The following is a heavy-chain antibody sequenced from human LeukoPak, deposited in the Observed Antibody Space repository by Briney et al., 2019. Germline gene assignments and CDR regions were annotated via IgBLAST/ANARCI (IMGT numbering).Heavy chain of an antibody. V-gene: IGHV3-30*02. J-gene: IGHJ4*02. CDR2: IRYDGSNK. CDR1: GFTFSSYE. D-gene: IGHD3-22*01. Sequence: GGSLRLSCAASGFTFSSYEMNWVRQAPGKGLEWVAFIRYDGSNKYYADSVKGRFTISRDNSKNTLYLQMNSLRAEDTAVYYCAKDRAVVVRSALDYWGQGTLVTVSS. CDR3: AKDRAVVVRSALDY.